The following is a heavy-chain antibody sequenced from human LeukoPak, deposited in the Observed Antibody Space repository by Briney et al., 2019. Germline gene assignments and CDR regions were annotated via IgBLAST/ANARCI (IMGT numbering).Heavy chain of an antibody. V-gene: IGHV3-73*01. CDR3: TRYYASSGYYS. J-gene: IGHJ4*02. Sequence: GGSLRLPCAASGFSFSGSAMHWVRQASGKGLEWVGRIRSKANSYATAYAASVKGRFTISRDDSKNTAYLQMNSLKTEDTAVYYCTRYYASSGYYSWGQGTLVTVSS. CDR1: GFSFSGSA. CDR2: IRSKANSYAT. D-gene: IGHD3-22*01.